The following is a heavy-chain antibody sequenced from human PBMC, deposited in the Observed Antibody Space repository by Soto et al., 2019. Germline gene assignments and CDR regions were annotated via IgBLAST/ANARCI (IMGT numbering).Heavy chain of an antibody. CDR2: ISAHNGNT. Sequence: QVHLVQSGAEVKKPGASAKVSCKGSGYGFTTYGITWVRQAPGQGLEWMAWISAHNGNTNYAQKLQGRVTVTRDTSTSTAYMELRSLISDDTAVYYCARGRYGDYWGQGALVTVSS. V-gene: IGHV1-18*01. CDR3: ARGRYGDY. CDR1: GYGFTTYG. D-gene: IGHD1-1*01. J-gene: IGHJ4*01.